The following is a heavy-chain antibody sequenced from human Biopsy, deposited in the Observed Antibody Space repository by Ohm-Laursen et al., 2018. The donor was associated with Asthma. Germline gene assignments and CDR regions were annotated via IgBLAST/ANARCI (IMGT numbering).Heavy chain of an antibody. D-gene: IGHD3-16*01. CDR3: ARRGGVRRYFDY. Sequence: SQTLSLTCTFSVGSISICAYYWSWVRQPPGKGLELIGYIYYFGSTYYNPSLKSRVAISLDTSKNQFSLKLSTVTAADTAVYFCARRGGVRRYFDYWGQGTLVTVSS. V-gene: IGHV4-30-4*01. CDR1: VGSISICAYY. J-gene: IGHJ4*02. CDR2: IYYFGST.